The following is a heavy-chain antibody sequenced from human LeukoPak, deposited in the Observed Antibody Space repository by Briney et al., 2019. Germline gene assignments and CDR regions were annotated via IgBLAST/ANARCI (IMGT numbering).Heavy chain of an antibody. CDR1: AFTFSNYA. CDR3: AKDVGYCSSTTCYKPFDY. D-gene: IGHD2-2*02. CDR2: FSGSGGST. V-gene: IGHV3-23*01. J-gene: IGHJ4*02. Sequence: GGSLRLSCAASAFTFSNYAMSWVRQAPGKGLEWVYAFSGSGGSTYYADSVKGRFTISRDNSKNTLYLQMNSLRAEDTAVYYCAKDVGYCSSTTCYKPFDYWGQGTLVTVSS.